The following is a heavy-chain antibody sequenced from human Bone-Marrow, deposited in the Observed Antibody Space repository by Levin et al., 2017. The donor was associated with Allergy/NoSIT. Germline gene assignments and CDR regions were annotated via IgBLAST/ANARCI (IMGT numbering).Heavy chain of an antibody. D-gene: IGHD4-23*01. Sequence: SCAASGFTFSTYWMSWVRQAPGKGLEWVANVKQDGSVQHYLDSVKGRFTISRDNAQSSLSLLMNSLRAEDTAVYYCARELGTSVISPYFDYWGQGILVTVSS. CDR1: GFTFSTYW. V-gene: IGHV3-7*01. CDR2: VKQDGSVQ. J-gene: IGHJ4*02. CDR3: ARELGTSVISPYFDY.